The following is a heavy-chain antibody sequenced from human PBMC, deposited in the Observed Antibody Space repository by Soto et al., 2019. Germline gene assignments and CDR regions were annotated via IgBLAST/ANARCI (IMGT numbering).Heavy chain of an antibody. CDR3: AKDRDYPRDYFHY. J-gene: IGHJ4*02. CDR2: VGPNGQGI. Sequence: GGSLRLSCAASGFTLGRYGMSWVRQAPGKGLEWVSAVGPNGQGIYYADSVRGRFTISRDFSKNTVFLHMDSLRAEDTAVYYCAKDRDYPRDYFHYWGQGTLVTVSS. D-gene: IGHD3-10*01. V-gene: IGHV3-23*01. CDR1: GFTLGRYG.